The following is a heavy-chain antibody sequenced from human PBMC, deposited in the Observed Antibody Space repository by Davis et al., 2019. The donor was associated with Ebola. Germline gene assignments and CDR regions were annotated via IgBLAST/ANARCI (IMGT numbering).Heavy chain of an antibody. J-gene: IGHJ4*02. V-gene: IGHV4-34*01. CDR3: ARGAVPAGD. CDR1: GGSFSGYY. CDR2: INHSGST. D-gene: IGHD4-17*01. Sequence: SETLSLTCAVYGGSFSGYYWNWIRQPPGKGLEWIGEINHSGSTNYNPSLKSRVTISVDTSKNQFSLKLSSVTAADTAVYYCARGAVPAGDWGQGTLVTVSS.